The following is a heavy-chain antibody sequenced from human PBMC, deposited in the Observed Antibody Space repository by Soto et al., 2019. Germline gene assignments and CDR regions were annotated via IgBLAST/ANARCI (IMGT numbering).Heavy chain of an antibody. J-gene: IGHJ4*02. D-gene: IGHD3-22*01. CDR1: GFTFSSYG. CDR3: VGAYYCGDY. Sequence: QVQLVESGGGVVQPGRSLRLSCAASGFTFSSYGMHWVRQAPGKGLEWVAVISSDGSNKYYADSVKGRFTSSRDNSKDTLYPQMNCLRAADTAAYYCVGAYYCGDYWGQGTLVTVSS. V-gene: IGHV3-30*03. CDR2: ISSDGSNK.